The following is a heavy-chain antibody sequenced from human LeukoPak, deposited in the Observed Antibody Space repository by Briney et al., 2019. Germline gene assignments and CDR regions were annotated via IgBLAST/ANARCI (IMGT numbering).Heavy chain of an antibody. CDR1: VFTVSSNY. CDR3: ASGDYVSDFDI. J-gene: IGHJ3*02. Sequence: GGSLRLSCAASVFTVSSNYMSWVRQAPGKGLEWVSVIYSGGSTYYADSVKGRFTISRDNSKNTLYLQMNSLRAEDTAVYYCASGDYVSDFDIWGQGTMVTVSS. D-gene: IGHD4-17*01. V-gene: IGHV3-53*01. CDR2: IYSGGST.